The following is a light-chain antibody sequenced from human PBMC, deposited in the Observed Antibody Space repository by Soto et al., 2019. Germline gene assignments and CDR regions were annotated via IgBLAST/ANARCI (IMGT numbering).Light chain of an antibody. V-gene: IGLV1-40*01. CDR2: GSS. Sequence: QSVLTQPPSVSGCPGQRGRISWTWGTAKIGADYDVHWYQQLPGTAPKLLIYGSSDRPSGVPDRFSGSKSGTSASLAITGLQAEDEADYYCQSYDSSLINYVFGTGTKVTVL. CDR1: TAKIGADYD. J-gene: IGLJ1*01. CDR3: QSYDSSLINYV.